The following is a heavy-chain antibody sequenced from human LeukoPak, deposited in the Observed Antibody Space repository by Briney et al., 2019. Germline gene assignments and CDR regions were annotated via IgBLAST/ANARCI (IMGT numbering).Heavy chain of an antibody. CDR3: ARGPTNGQAFDY. J-gene: IGHJ4*02. D-gene: IGHD2-8*01. CDR2: IQYDGSKK. V-gene: IGHV3-30*02. CDR1: GFTFSSNG. Sequence: GGSLRLSCVASGFTFSSNGMHWVRQAPGKGLEWVTFIQYDGSKKYYADSVKGRFTISRDNAKNSLYLQMDSLRAEDTAVYYCARGPTNGQAFDYWGQGTLVTVSS.